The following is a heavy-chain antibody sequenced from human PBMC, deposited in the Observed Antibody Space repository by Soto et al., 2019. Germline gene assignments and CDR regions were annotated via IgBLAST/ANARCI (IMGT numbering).Heavy chain of an antibody. J-gene: IGHJ1*01. CDR2: ISSSGSTI. CDR1: GFTFSSYE. V-gene: IGHV3-48*03. Sequence: GGSLRLSCAASGFTFSSYEMNWVRQAPGKGLEWVSYISSSGSTIYYADSVKGRFTISRDNAKNSLYLQMNSLRAEDTAVYYCASPGGSYPEYFQHWGQGTLVTVSS. D-gene: IGHD1-26*01. CDR3: ASPGGSYPEYFQH.